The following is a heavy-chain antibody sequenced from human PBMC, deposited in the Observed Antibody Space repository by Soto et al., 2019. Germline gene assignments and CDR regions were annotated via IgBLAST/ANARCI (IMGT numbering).Heavy chain of an antibody. CDR3: ATTIAATQEGYYYGMDV. CDR2: IWYDGSNK. V-gene: IGHV3-33*01. J-gene: IGHJ6*02. Sequence: GSLRLSCAASGFTFSSYGMHWVRQAPGKGLEWVAVIWYDGSNKYYADSVKGRFTISRDNSKNTLYLQMNSLRAEDTAVYYCATTIAATQEGYYYGMDVWGQGTTVTVSS. CDR1: GFTFSSYG. D-gene: IGHD2-15*01.